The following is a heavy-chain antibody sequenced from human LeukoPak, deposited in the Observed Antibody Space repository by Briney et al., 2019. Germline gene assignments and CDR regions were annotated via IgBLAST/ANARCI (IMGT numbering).Heavy chain of an antibody. CDR3: AKQPHVFDNWFDP. Sequence: SETLSLTCTVSGGSISSSSYYWGWIRQPPGKGLEWIGNIYYRGITYYNPSLKSRVTISVDTSKNQFSLKLSSVTAADTAVYYCAKQPHVFDNWFDPWGQGTLVTVSS. V-gene: IGHV4-39*01. J-gene: IGHJ5*02. CDR1: GGSISSSSYY. D-gene: IGHD3-10*02. CDR2: IYYRGIT.